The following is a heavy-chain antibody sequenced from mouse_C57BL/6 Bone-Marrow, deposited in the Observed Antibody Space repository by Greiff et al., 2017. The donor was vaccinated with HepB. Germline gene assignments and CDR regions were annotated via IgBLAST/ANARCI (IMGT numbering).Heavy chain of an antibody. J-gene: IGHJ4*01. CDR2: INPSNGGT. CDR1: GYTFTSYW. V-gene: IGHV1-53*01. D-gene: IGHD2-3*01. CDR3: ARNGVYDGYYYAMDY. Sequence: QVQLQQPGTELVKPGASVKLSCKASGYTFTSYWMHWVKQRPGQGLEWIGNINPSNGGTNYNEKFKSKATLTVDKSSSTAYMQLSSLTSEDSAVYYCARNGVYDGYYYAMDYWGQGTSVTVSS.